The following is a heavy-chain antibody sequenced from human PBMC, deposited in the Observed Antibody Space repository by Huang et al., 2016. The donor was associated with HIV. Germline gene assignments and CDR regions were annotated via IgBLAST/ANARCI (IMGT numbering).Heavy chain of an antibody. V-gene: IGHV1-18*04. D-gene: IGHD3-10*01. CDR3: ATDTRAYYYGSGTNGMDV. Sequence: QVHLVQSRGELKKPGASVRVSCKTSGYTFNNYGIGWVGQGPGQGLEWMGWISADSGNPNYAQKFQGRLTLTTDTSTRTVYMDLRSLRSDDTAVYYCATDTRAYYYGSGTNGMDVWGQGTTVIVSS. CDR2: ISADSGNP. J-gene: IGHJ6*02. CDR1: GYTFNNYG.